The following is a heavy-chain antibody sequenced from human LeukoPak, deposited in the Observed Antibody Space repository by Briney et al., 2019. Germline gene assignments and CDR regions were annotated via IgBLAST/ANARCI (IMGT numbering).Heavy chain of an antibody. CDR3: AGLVGRYSSGLYYYYFDY. CDR1: GGSFSSSY. J-gene: IGHJ4*02. V-gene: IGHV4-59*01. CDR2: IYSNGNT. Sequence: SETLSLTCIVSGGSFSSSYWSWIRQPPGKGLEWIAYIYSNGNTNSNPSLKSRVTIAVDTSQSQFSLKLSSVTAADTAVYYCAGLVGRYSSGLYYYYFDYWGQGTLVTVSS. D-gene: IGHD3-22*01.